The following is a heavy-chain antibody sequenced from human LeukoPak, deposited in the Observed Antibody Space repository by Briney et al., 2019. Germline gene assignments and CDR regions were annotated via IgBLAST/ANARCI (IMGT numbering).Heavy chain of an antibody. CDR2: INSDGSIT. J-gene: IGHJ5*02. D-gene: IGHD2-15*01. CDR1: GFTFSSYW. Sequence: GGSLRLSCAASGFTFSSYWMHWVRQAPGKGLVWVSRINSDGSITSYADSVKGRFTISRDNAKNTLYLQMNSLRAEDTAVYYCAGLSVVVAATHWFDPWGQGTLVTVSS. V-gene: IGHV3-74*01. CDR3: AGLSVVVAATHWFDP.